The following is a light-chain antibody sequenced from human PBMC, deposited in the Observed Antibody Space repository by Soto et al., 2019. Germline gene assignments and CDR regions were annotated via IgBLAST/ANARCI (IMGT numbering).Light chain of an antibody. CDR3: AAWDDSLNGVV. CDR1: SSNIGINA. Sequence: QSVLTQPPSASGTPGQRVTISCSGGSSNIGINAVNWYQQLPGTAPKLLLYSNSQRPSGVPDRFSGSKSDTSASLAISGLHSEDEADYYCAAWDDSLNGVVFGGGTKLTVL. J-gene: IGLJ2*01. CDR2: SNS. V-gene: IGLV1-44*01.